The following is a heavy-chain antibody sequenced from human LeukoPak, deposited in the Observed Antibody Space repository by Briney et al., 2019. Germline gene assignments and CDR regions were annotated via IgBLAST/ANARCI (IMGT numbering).Heavy chain of an antibody. Sequence: PGGSLRLSCAASGFTFSSYAMSWVRQAPGKGLEWVSAISGSGGSTYYADSMKGRFTISRDNSKNTLYLQMNSLRAEDTAVYYCAKVGVLWFGSQGAFDIWGQGTMVTVSS. J-gene: IGHJ3*02. CDR3: AKVGVLWFGSQGAFDI. CDR1: GFTFSSYA. D-gene: IGHD3-10*01. V-gene: IGHV3-23*01. CDR2: ISGSGGST.